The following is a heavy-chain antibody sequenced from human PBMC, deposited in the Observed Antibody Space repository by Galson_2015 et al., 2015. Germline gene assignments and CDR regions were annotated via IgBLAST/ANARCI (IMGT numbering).Heavy chain of an antibody. Sequence: SLRLSCAASGFTFSSYGMHWVRQAPGKGLEWVAVIWYDGSNKYYADSVKGRFTISRDNSKNTLYLQMNSLRAEDTAVYYCARDLRGRSSTFRGWFDPWGQGTLVTVSS. D-gene: IGHD2-2*01. J-gene: IGHJ5*02. CDR3: ARDLRGRSSTFRGWFDP. V-gene: IGHV3-33*01. CDR2: IWYDGSNK. CDR1: GFTFSSYG.